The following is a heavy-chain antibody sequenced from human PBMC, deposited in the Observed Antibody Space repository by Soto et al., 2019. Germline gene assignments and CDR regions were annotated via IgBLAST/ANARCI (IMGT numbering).Heavy chain of an antibody. J-gene: IGHJ4*02. V-gene: IGHV1-18*01. CDR2: ISAYNGNT. CDR1: GYTFTSYG. Sequence: AALKVSCKASGYTFTSYGISWVRQAPGQGLEWMGWISAYNGNTNYAQKLQGRVTMTTDTSTSTVYMELRSLRSDDTAVYYCARDPPPRSTRCYTPDDWGQGTLVSVPS. CDR3: ARDPPPRSTRCYTPDD. D-gene: IGHD2-2*02.